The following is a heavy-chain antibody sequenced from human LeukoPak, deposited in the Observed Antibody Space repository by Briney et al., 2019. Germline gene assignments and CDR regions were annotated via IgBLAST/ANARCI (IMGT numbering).Heavy chain of an antibody. CDR3: AKVIRGYSSGYDAFDI. J-gene: IGHJ3*02. Sequence: TGGSLRLSCAASGFTFSSYAMSWVRQAPGKGLEWVSAISGSGGSTYYADSVKGRFTISRDNSKNTLYLQMNSLRAEDTAVYYCAKVIRGYSSGYDAFDIWGQGTMVTVSS. D-gene: IGHD6-19*01. CDR1: GFTFSSYA. CDR2: ISGSGGST. V-gene: IGHV3-23*01.